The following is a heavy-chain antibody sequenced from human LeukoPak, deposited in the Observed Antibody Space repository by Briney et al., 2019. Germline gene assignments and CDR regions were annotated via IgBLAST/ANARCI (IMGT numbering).Heavy chain of an antibody. CDR3: ARAEISVTTGDLDL. Sequence: ASVNVSCKASGYTFSGYYIHWVRQAPGQGLEWVGWINPHSGYTKFAQKFQGRVTMTRDTSSSTAYMELKRLASDDTAVYYCARAEISVTTGDLDLWGQGALVIVSS. D-gene: IGHD4-17*01. CDR1: GYTFSGYY. J-gene: IGHJ5*02. CDR2: INPHSGYT. V-gene: IGHV1-2*02.